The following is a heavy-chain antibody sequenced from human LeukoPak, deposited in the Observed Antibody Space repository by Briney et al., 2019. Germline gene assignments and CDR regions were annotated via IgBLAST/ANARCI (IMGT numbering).Heavy chain of an antibody. CDR1: GFTFDDYA. V-gene: IGHV3-9*01. CDR2: VTWNSGSI. J-gene: IGHJ4*02. Sequence: GGSLRLSCAASGFTFDDYAMHWVRQAPGKGLEWVSGVTWNSGSIDYADSVKGRFTISRDNAKNSLYLQMNSLRAEDTALYYCARKRPNYFDYWGQGTLVTVSS. CDR3: ARKRPNYFDY.